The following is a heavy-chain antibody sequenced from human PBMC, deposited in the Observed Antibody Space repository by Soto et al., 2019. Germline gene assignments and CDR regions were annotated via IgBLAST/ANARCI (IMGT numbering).Heavy chain of an antibody. D-gene: IGHD3-10*01. CDR1: GFTVSNNY. J-gene: IGHJ4*02. Sequence: EVQLVESGGGLIQPGGSLRLSCAVSGFTVSNNYMSWVRQAPGKGLEGVSVIYSGGYTAYGDSVKGRFTISRDNSKNTLYPQRTTRGAHGTGLYFCAAQPGGGGYWGQGTLVTVSS. CDR3: AAQPGGGGY. CDR2: IYSGGYT. V-gene: IGHV3-53*01.